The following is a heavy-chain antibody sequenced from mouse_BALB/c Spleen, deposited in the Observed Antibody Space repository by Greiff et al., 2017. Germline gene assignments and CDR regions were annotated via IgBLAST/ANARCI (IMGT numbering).Heavy chain of an antibody. J-gene: IGHJ2*01. CDR2: ISCYNGAT. V-gene: IGHV1S135*01. D-gene: IGHD2-3*01. Sequence: EVKLQESGPELVKPGASVKVSCKASGYSFTDYNMYWVKQSHGKSLEWIGYISCYNGATSYNQKFKGKATFTVDTSSSTAYMQFNSLTSEDSAVYYCARGGIYDGYYVDYWGQGTTLTVSS. CDR3: ARGGIYDGYYVDY. CDR1: GYSFTDYN.